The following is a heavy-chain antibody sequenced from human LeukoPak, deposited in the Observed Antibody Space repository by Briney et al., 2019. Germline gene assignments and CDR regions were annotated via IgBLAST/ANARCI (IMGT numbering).Heavy chain of an antibody. CDR2: IKHNSGDT. V-gene: IGHV1-2*02. J-gene: IGHJ4*02. Sequence: ASLRVSCKPSGYPFSGHYINWVRHAPGQGLEWMGWIKHNSGDTNYAQTLKGRLTITRDTTISTLYMELTRLTSEDTAVYYCARGEEGDLDINFWGQGTLITVSS. CDR3: ARGEEGDLDINF. D-gene: IGHD3-16*01. CDR1: GYPFSGHY.